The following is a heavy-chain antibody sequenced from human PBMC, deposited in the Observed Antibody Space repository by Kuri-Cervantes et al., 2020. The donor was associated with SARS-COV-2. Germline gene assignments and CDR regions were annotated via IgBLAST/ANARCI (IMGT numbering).Heavy chain of an antibody. J-gene: IGHJ4*02. D-gene: IGHD6-19*01. Sequence: GGSLRLSCAVSGFTFSSYWMHWVRQAPGEGLVWVSRINSDGSGTRYAESVKGRFTISRDNAKNTLYLQMNSLRAEDTAVYYCYAIAVAGTVDYWGQGTLVTVSS. V-gene: IGHV3-74*01. CDR3: YAIAVAGTVDY. CDR1: GFTFSSYW. CDR2: INSDGSGT.